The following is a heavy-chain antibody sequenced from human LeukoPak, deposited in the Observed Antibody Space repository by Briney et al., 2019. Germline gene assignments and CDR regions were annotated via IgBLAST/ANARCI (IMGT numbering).Heavy chain of an antibody. D-gene: IGHD6-13*01. J-gene: IGHJ4*02. CDR1: GFTFSSYA. CDR3: ARGRGRAIAAAGTN. CDR2: ISYDGSNK. Sequence: PGGSPRLSCAASGFTFSSYAMHWVRQAPGKGLEWVAVISYDGSNKYYADSVKGRFTISRDNSKNTLYLQMNSLRAEDTAVYYCARGRGRAIAAAGTNWGQGTLVTVSS. V-gene: IGHV3-30-3*01.